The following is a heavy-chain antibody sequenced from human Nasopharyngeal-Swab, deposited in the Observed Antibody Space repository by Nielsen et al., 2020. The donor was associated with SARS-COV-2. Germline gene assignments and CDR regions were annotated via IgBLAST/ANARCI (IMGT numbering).Heavy chain of an antibody. V-gene: IGHV3-33*01. Sequence: GGSLRLSCAASGFTFSSYGMHWVRQAPGKGLEWAAVIWYDGRNKYYADSVKGRFTISRDNSKNTLYLQMNSLRAEDTAVYYCASQAGYSSGWPYYFDYWGQGTLVTVSS. D-gene: IGHD6-19*01. CDR1: GFTFSSYG. CDR2: IWYDGRNK. CDR3: ASQAGYSSGWPYYFDY. J-gene: IGHJ4*02.